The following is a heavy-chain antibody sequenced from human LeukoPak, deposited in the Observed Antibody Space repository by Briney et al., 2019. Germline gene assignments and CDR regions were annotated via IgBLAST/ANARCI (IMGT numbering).Heavy chain of an antibody. CDR3: AKTSSSSRDYFYMDV. V-gene: IGHV3-23*01. CDR1: GFTFGSYA. Sequence: SGGSLRLSCAGSGFTFGSYAMSWVRQAPGKGLEWVSGIGGSGATTYYADSVKGRFTISRDNSKNTLYLQMNSLRAEDTALYYCAKTSSSSRDYFYMDVWGEGTTVTVSS. D-gene: IGHD2-2*01. J-gene: IGHJ6*03. CDR2: IGGSGATT.